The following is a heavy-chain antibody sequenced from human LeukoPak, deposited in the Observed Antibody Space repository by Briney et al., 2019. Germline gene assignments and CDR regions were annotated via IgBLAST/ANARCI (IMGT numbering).Heavy chain of an antibody. Sequence: SETLSLTCTVSGGSISSFYWTWIRQPPGKGLEWIGYIYYDGNTNYNPSLRSRVTISVDTSKNQFSLKLSSVTAADTAVYHCARGGWSLDPWGQGTLVTVSS. CDR2: IYYDGNT. CDR3: ARGGWSLDP. J-gene: IGHJ5*02. V-gene: IGHV4-59*01. D-gene: IGHD6-19*01. CDR1: GGSISSFY.